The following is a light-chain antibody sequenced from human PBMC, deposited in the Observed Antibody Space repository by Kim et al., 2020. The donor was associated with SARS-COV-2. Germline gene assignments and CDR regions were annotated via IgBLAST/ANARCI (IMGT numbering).Light chain of an antibody. CDR2: DTN. CDR3: LLSYSGARV. J-gene: IGLJ2*01. Sequence: PGETVTLTCDSSTRAVNSGHYPYWFQQKPGQAPRTLIFDTNNKHSWTPARFSGSLLGGKAALTLSGAQSEDEAEYYCLLSYSGARVFGGGTQLTVL. CDR1: TRAVNSGHY. V-gene: IGLV7-46*01.